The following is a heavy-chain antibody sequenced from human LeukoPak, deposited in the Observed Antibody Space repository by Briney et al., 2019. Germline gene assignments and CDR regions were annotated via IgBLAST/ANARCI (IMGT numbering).Heavy chain of an antibody. CDR1: GGTFSSYA. V-gene: IGHV1-69*13. J-gene: IGHJ6*02. D-gene: IGHD5-12*01. CDR2: IIPIFGTA. CDR3: ARYQGPQSGYARERTLRYYYYYGMDV. Sequence: GASVKVSCKASGGTFSSYAISWVRQAPGQGLEWMGGIIPIFGTANYAQKFQGRVTITADESTSTAYMELNSLRSEDTAVYYCARYQGPQSGYARERTLRYYYYYGMDVWGQGTTVTVSS.